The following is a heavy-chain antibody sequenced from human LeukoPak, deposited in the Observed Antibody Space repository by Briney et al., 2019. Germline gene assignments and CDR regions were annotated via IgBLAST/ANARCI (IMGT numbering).Heavy chain of an antibody. CDR2: INSDGIST. Sequence: GSLRLSCAVSGFTFSSYWMHWVRQAPGKGLMWVSRINSDGISTSYADSVKGRFTISRDNAKNTLLLQMNSLRAEDTAVYYCVRATGYAVFDIWGQGTMVTVSS. D-gene: IGHD5-12*01. V-gene: IGHV3-74*01. J-gene: IGHJ3*02. CDR3: VRATGYAVFDI. CDR1: GFTFSSYW.